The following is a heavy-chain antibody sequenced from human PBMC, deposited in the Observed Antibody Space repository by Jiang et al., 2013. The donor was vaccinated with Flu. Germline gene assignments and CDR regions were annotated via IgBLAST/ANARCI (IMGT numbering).Heavy chain of an antibody. J-gene: IGHJ4*02. CDR1: FTFSSYW. V-gene: IGHV3-7*01. Sequence: FTFSSYWMSLGPQAPGKGLEWMANIKQDGTXEILCWTLLKGRFTISRDNAKNSLYLQMNSLRAEDTAVYYCARTIAGVYYFDYWGQGTLVTVSS. D-gene: IGHD6-13*01. CDR3: ARTIAGVYYFDY. CDR2: IKQDGTXE.